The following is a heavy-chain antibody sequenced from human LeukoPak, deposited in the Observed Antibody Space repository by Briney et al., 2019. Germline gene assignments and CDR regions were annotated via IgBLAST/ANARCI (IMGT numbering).Heavy chain of an antibody. Sequence: GGSLRLSCAASGFTFSNYWMHWVRQAPGKGLVWVSRINSDGSGTTYADSVRGRFTISRDNAKNTLYLQVNSLRAEDTAVYYCARTESTVAYDSWGQGTLVTVSS. CDR2: INSDGSGT. V-gene: IGHV3-74*01. CDR1: GFTFSNYW. CDR3: ARTESTVAYDS. D-gene: IGHD4-23*01. J-gene: IGHJ5*01.